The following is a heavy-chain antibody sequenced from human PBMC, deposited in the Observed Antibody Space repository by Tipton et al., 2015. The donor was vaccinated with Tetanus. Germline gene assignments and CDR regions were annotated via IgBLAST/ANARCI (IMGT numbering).Heavy chain of an antibody. J-gene: IGHJ3*02. CDR1: GGSISSSNW. V-gene: IGHV4-4*02. Sequence: TLSLTCAVSGGSISSSNWWSWVRQPPGKGLEWIGEIYHGGSTNYNPSLKSRVTISVDKSKNQFSLKLSSVTAADTAVYYCARVFVGVYAFDIWGQGTMVTVSS. CDR3: ARVFVGVYAFDI. D-gene: IGHD1-26*01. CDR2: IYHGGST.